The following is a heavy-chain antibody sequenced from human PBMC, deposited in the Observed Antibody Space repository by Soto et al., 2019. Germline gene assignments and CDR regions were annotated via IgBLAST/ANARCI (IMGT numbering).Heavy chain of an antibody. CDR2: INAGNGNT. D-gene: IGHD6-19*01. CDR3: AGAVAVAADFDY. J-gene: IGHJ4*02. CDR1: GYTFTGYA. V-gene: IGHV1-3*05. Sequence: QVQLVQSGAEEKKPGASVKVSCKASGYTFTGYAMHWVRQAPGQRLEWMGWINAGNGNTKYSQKFQGRVTITRDTSASTAYMELSSRRSEDTAVYYCAGAVAVAADFDYWGQGTLVTVSS.